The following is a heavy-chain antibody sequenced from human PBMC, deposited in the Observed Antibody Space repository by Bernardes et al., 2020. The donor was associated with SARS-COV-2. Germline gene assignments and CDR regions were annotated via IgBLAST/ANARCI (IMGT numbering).Heavy chain of an antibody. V-gene: IGHV3-33*01. J-gene: IGHJ6*02. CDR1: GFTFSSYG. CDR2: IWYDGSNK. Sequence: GGSLRLSCAASGFTFSSYGMHWVRQAPGKGLEWVAVIWYDGSNKYYADSVKGRFTISRDNAKNLVFLQMNSLRAEDTAVFYCARSAGMDVWGQGTMVTVSS. CDR3: ARSAGMDV.